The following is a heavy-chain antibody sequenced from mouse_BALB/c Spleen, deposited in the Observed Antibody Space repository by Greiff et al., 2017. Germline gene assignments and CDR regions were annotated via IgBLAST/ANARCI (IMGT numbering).Heavy chain of an antibody. CDR1: GFNIKDTY. J-gene: IGHJ4*01. CDR3: ARGGGYDAMDY. Sequence: EVQLQQSGAELVKPGASVKLSCTASGFNIKDTYMHWVKQRPEQGLEWIGRIDPANGNTKYDPKFQGKATITADTSSNTAYLQLSSLTSEDTAVYYCARGGGYDAMDYWGQGTSVTVAS. CDR2: IDPANGNT. V-gene: IGHV14-3*02.